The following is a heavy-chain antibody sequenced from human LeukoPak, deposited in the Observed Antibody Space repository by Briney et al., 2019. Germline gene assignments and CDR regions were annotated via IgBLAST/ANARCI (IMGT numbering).Heavy chain of an antibody. CDR1: GLTFSGSA. J-gene: IGHJ3*02. V-gene: IGHV3-73*01. CDR2: IRSKANSYAT. CDR3: TSRTGASAFDI. D-gene: IGHD1-1*01. Sequence: PGGSLRLSCAASGLTFSGSAMHWVRQASGKGLEWVGRIRSKANSYATAYAASVKGRFTISRDDSKTTAYLQMNSLKTEDTAVYYCTSRTGASAFDIWGQGTMVTVSS.